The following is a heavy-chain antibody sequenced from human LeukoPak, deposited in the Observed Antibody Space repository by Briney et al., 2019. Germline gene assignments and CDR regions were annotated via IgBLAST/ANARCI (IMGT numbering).Heavy chain of an antibody. CDR3: ATNSRYYCSGGSCYSANYYMDV. J-gene: IGHJ6*03. V-gene: IGHV1-24*01. CDR1: GYTLTELS. D-gene: IGHD2-15*01. CDR2: FDPEDGET. Sequence: ASVKVSCKVSGYTLTELSMHWVRQAPGRGLEWMGGFDPEDGETIYAQKFQGRVTMTEDTSTDTAYMELSSLRSEDTAVYYCATNSRYYCSGGSCYSANYYMDVWGKGTTVTVPS.